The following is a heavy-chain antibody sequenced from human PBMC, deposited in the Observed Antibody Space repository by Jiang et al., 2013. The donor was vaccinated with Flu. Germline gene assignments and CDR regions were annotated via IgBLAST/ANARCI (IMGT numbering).Heavy chain of an antibody. CDR3: ARGLGRGTADY. J-gene: IGHJ4*02. CDR2: MNSDGSDK. V-gene: IGHV3-7*03. CDR1: GFTFNTSW. D-gene: IGHD3-10*01. Sequence: QLVESGGGLVQPGGSLRLSCAASGFTFNTSWMIWVRQAPGKGLEWVANMNSDGSDKWHMDSVKGRFTVSRDNAKNSLYLQMNSLRVEDTAVYYCARGLGRGTADYWGQGTLIIVSS.